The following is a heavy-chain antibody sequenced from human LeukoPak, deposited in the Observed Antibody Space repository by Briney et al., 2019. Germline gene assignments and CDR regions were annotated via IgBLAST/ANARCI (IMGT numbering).Heavy chain of an antibody. D-gene: IGHD3-9*01. V-gene: IGHV1-2*02. CDR1: GYTFTGYY. CDR2: INPNSGGT. Sequence: GASVKVSCKASGYTFTGYYMHWVRQAPGQGLEWMGGINPNSGGTNYAQKFQGRVTMTRDTSISTAYMELSRLRSDDTAVYYCARGNYDILTGYYIFDYWGQGTLVTVSS. CDR3: ARGNYDILTGYYIFDY. J-gene: IGHJ4*02.